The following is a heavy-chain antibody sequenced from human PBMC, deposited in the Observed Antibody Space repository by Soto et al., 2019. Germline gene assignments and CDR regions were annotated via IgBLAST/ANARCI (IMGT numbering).Heavy chain of an antibody. CDR2: ISGSGGST. D-gene: IGHD3-22*01. J-gene: IGHJ4*02. CDR3: AKGGPYYYDSSGYYDY. V-gene: IGHV3-23*01. CDR1: GFTFSSYT. Sequence: EVQLLESGGGLVQPGGSLRLSCAASGFTFSSYTMSWVRQAPGKGLERVSAISGSGGSTYYADSVKGRFTISRDNSKNTLYLQMNSLRAEDTAVYYCAKGGPYYYDSSGYYDYWGQGTLVTVSS.